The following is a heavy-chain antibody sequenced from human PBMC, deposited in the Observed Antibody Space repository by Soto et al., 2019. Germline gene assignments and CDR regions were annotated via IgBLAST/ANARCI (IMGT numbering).Heavy chain of an antibody. CDR3: AKEGVNSSSSQPPYYYYGMDV. J-gene: IGHJ6*02. V-gene: IGHV3-23*01. D-gene: IGHD6-6*01. CDR2: ISGSGGST. Sequence: EVQLLESGGGLVQPGGSLRLSCAASGFTFSSYAMSWVRQAPGKGLEWVSAISGSGGSTYYADSVKGRFTISRDNSKNTLYLQMNSLRAEDTSVYYCAKEGVNSSSSQPPYYYYGMDVCGQGTTVTVSS. CDR1: GFTFSSYA.